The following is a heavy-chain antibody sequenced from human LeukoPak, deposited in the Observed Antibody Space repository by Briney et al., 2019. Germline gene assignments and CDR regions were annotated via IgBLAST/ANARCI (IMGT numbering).Heavy chain of an antibody. V-gene: IGHV4-34*01. J-gene: IGHJ4*02. CDR3: AMRTAAGYGSGSDY. Sequence: PSETLSLTCAVYGGSFSGYYWSWLRQPPGKGLEWIGEINHSGSTNYNPSLKSRVTISVDPSKNQFPLKLSSVTAADTAVYYCAMRTAAGYGSGSDYWGQGTLVTVSS. D-gene: IGHD3-10*01. CDR2: INHSGST. CDR1: GGSFSGYY.